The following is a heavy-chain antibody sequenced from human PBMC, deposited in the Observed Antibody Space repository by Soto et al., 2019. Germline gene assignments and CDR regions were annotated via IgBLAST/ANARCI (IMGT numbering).Heavy chain of an antibody. Sequence: QVQLQESGPGLVKPSQTLSLTCTVSGGSISSGNYYWSWIRQPPGKGLEWIGFISYSGSTYYSTSLKSRGTISVDTSKRQFSLNLSFVTAADTSVYYCATMGTPATGLYFFDYWGQGSLVTVSS. CDR3: ATMGTPATGLYFFDY. CDR1: GGSISSGNYY. D-gene: IGHD2-15*01. J-gene: IGHJ4*02. CDR2: ISYSGST. V-gene: IGHV4-30-4*01.